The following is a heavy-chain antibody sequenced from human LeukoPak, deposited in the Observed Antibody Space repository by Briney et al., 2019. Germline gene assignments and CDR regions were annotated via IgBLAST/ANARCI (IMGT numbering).Heavy chain of an antibody. CDR2: IIPIFGTA. CDR3: ARDSDPGEVGLYFDY. CDR1: GGTFSSYA. D-gene: IGHD3-10*01. V-gene: IGHV1-69*01. Sequence: SVKVSCKASGGTFSSYAISWVRQAPGQGLEWMGGIIPIFGTANYAQKFQGRVTITADESTSTAYMELSSLRSEDTAVYYCARDSDPGEVGLYFDYWGQGTLVTVSS. J-gene: IGHJ4*02.